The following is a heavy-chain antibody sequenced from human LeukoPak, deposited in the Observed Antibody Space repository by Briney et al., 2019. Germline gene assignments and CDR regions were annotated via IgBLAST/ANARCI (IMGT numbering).Heavy chain of an antibody. CDR3: ARAHDSSGYYSDAFDI. Sequence: ASVKVSCKASGYTFTGYYMHWVRQAPGQGLEWMGWINPNSGGTNYAQKFQGRVTMTRDTSISTAYMELSRLRSDDTAVYYCARAHDSSGYYSDAFDIWRQGTMVTVSS. V-gene: IGHV1-2*02. D-gene: IGHD3-22*01. CDR1: GYTFTGYY. CDR2: INPNSGGT. J-gene: IGHJ3*02.